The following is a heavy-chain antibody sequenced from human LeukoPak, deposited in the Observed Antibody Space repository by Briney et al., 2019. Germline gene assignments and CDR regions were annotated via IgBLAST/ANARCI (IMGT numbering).Heavy chain of an antibody. CDR1: GFTFSDYY. V-gene: IGHV3-11*01. CDR2: ISSSGSTI. J-gene: IGHJ6*03. CDR3: AKERGYSYGYVRYYYYMDV. Sequence: GGSLGLSCAASGFTFSDYYMSWIRQAPGKGLEWVSYISSSGSTIYYADSVKGRFTISRDNAKNSLYLQMNSLRAEDTAVYYCAKERGYSYGYVRYYYYMDVWGKGTTVTVSS. D-gene: IGHD5-18*01.